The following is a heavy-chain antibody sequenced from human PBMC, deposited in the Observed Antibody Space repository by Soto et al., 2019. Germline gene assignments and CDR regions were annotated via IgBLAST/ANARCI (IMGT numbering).Heavy chain of an antibody. CDR1: GGSIGSYY. Sequence: QVQLQESGPGLVKPSETLSLSCTVSGGSIGSYYWSWFRQSPGKRMEWIGYVHHSWGSSYNPSLQSRVAISLDTSKSQFSLKVTSVTATDTAVYYCARQGFGPLHGLVEVWGQGTTVTVSS. J-gene: IGHJ6*02. CDR2: VHHSWGS. CDR3: ARQGFGPLHGLVEV. V-gene: IGHV4-59*08. D-gene: IGHD3-10*01.